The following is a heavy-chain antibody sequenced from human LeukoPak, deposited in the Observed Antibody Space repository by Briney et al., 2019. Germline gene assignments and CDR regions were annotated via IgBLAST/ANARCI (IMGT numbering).Heavy chain of an antibody. CDR1: GFTFSNYG. CDR2: ISDDGDNK. CDR3: TRVGYIDEGIDY. J-gene: IGHJ4*02. D-gene: IGHD5-24*01. V-gene: IGHV3-30*03. Sequence: PGGSLRLSCAASGFTFSNYGMHWVRQPPGKGLEWVTFISDDGDNKHYADSVKGRLTASRDNSKSTLFLQMNSLRAEDTAIYYCTRVGYIDEGIDYWGQGTLVTVSS.